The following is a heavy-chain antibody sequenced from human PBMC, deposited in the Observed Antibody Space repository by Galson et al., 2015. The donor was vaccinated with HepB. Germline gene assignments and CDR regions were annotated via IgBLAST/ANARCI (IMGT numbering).Heavy chain of an antibody. J-gene: IGHJ6*02. V-gene: IGHV3-64*05. CDR3: VKAFDCNSSACYGMDV. CDR1: GFMFNAFG. D-gene: IGHD2/OR15-2a*01. Sequence: SLRLSCAASGFMFNAFGMHWVRQAPGKGLEYVSGISNNGGWTYYADSVKGRFTVSRDNHKNTVYVQMNSLRAEDTAAYYCVKAFDCNSSACYGMDVWGQGTTVTVSS. CDR2: ISNNGGWT.